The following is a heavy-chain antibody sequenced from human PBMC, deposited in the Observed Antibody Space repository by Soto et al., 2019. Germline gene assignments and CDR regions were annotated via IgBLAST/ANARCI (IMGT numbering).Heavy chain of an antibody. V-gene: IGHV1-2*02. CDR1: GYTFSDYY. CDR2: INPNSGGT. D-gene: IGHD1-26*01. J-gene: IGHJ5*02. CDR3: ARAVRPYSGSPFDP. Sequence: ASVKVSCKASGYTFSDYYIHWVRQAPGQGLEWMGWINPNSGGTKYAPKFQGGVTMTRDTSITTAYMELSRLRSGDTAVYYCARAVRPYSGSPFDPWGQGTLVTVSS.